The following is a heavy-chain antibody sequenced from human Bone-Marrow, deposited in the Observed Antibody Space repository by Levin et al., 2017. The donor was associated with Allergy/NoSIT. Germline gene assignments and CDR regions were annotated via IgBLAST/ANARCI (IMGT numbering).Heavy chain of an antibody. V-gene: IGHV3-23*01. CDR1: GFTFSSYA. CDR3: AKRIVVVITPYPDGFDV. J-gene: IGHJ3*01. Sequence: GESLKISCAASGFTFSSYAMSWVRQAPGRGLEWVSGISGSSGNTFYADSVKGRFTISRDKSKNTLYLQMSSLRAEDTAVYYCAKRIVVVITPYPDGFDVWGQGTMVTVSS. CDR2: ISGSSGNT. D-gene: IGHD3-22*01.